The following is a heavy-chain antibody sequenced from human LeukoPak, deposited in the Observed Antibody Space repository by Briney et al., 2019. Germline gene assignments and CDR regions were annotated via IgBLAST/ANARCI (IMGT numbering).Heavy chain of an antibody. CDR2: IIPIFGTA. CDR1: GGTFSSYA. Sequence: GASVKVSCKASGGTFSSYAISWVRQAPGQGLEWMGGIIPIFGTANYAQKFQGRVTITADESTSTAYMELSSLRSEDTAVYYCARKESGFYYGSGSYYNPLYYWGQGTLVTVSS. J-gene: IGHJ4*02. CDR3: ARKESGFYYGSGSYYNPLYY. V-gene: IGHV1-69*13. D-gene: IGHD3-10*01.